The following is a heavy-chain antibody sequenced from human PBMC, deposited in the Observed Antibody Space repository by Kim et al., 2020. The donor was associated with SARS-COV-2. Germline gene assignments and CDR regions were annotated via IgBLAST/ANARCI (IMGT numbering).Heavy chain of an antibody. Sequence: SPDSGKGRFTIARDNSKNTLYHQMNSLRAEDTAVYYCARGLFYYDGPHPLWGQGTLVTVSS. CDR3: ARGLFYYDGPHPL. V-gene: IGHV3-53*01. J-gene: IGHJ4*02. D-gene: IGHD3-22*01.